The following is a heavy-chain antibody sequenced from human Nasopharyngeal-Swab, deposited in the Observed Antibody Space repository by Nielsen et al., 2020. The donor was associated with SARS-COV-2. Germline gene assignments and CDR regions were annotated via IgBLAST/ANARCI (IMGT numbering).Heavy chain of an antibody. J-gene: IGHJ5*02. Sequence: GESLKISCAASGFTVSSNYMSWVRQAPGKGLEWVSDISDSGGTTYYADSVKGRFTISRDNSKNTLYLQMNSLRAEDTAIYYCATMVDMAASISSWGQGTLVTVSS. CDR1: GFTVSSNY. CDR3: ATMVDMAASISS. D-gene: IGHD5-12*01. CDR2: ISDSGGTT. V-gene: IGHV3-23*01.